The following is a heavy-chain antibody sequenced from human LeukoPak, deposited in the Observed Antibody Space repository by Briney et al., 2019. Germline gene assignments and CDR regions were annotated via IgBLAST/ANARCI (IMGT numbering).Heavy chain of an antibody. Sequence: SGTLSLTCSVSGDSMSGYYWSWIRQSPGKTLEWIGYVFHSGSVNYSPSFKSRLTISVDTSSKQFSLTLKSVTTTDTAIYYCARRASSGTFFDFWGQGALVTVSS. CDR3: ARRASSGTFFDF. J-gene: IGHJ4*02. D-gene: IGHD1-1*01. V-gene: IGHV4-59*08. CDR2: VFHSGSV. CDR1: GDSMSGYY.